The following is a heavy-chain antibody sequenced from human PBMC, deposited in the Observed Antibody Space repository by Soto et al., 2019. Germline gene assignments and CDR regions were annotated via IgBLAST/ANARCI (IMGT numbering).Heavy chain of an antibody. Sequence: QVQLQESGPGLVKPSQTLSLTCTVSGGSISSGDYYWSWIRQHPGKGLEWIGYIYYSGSTHYNPSLKCRVTISVDTSKNQFSLKLSSVTAADTAVYYCARWWSGSRQGFDPWGQGTLVTVSS. J-gene: IGHJ5*02. V-gene: IGHV4-31*03. CDR1: GGSISSGDYY. CDR2: IYYSGST. D-gene: IGHD3-3*01. CDR3: ARWWSGSRQGFDP.